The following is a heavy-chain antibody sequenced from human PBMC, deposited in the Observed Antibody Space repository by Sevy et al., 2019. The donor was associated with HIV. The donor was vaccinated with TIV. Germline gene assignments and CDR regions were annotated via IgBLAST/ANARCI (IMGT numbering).Heavy chain of an antibody. CDR2: ISWNSDII. J-gene: IGHJ6*02. D-gene: IGHD3-16*01. CDR3: AKSLTSFRGMDV. CDR1: GFTFDDSA. Sequence: SLKISCAASGFTFDDSAMHWVRQAPGKGLEWVSTISWNSDIIVYGDSVKGRFTISRDNAKNSLYLQMKSLRAEDTALYYCAKSLTSFRGMDVWGQGTTVTVSS. V-gene: IGHV3-9*01.